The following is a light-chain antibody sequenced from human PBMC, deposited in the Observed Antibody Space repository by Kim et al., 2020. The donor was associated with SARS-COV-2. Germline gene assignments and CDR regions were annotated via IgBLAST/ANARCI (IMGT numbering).Light chain of an antibody. V-gene: IGLV3-1*01. J-gene: IGLJ3*02. CDR2: QDN. CDR1: KVGDKF. CDR3: QTWDSSTAWV. Sequence: VSPGQTASITCSGDKVGDKFACWYQQKPGQSPVLVIHQDNKRPSGIPERFSGSNSGNTATLTISGTQAMDEADYYCQTWDSSTAWVFGGGTQLTVL.